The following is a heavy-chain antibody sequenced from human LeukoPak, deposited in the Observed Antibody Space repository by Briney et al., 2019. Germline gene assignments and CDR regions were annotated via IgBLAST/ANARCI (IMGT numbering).Heavy chain of an antibody. V-gene: IGHV4-34*01. J-gene: IGHJ3*02. CDR1: GGSFSGYY. CDR2: INHSGST. Sequence: SETLSLTCAVYGGSFSGYYWSGIREPPGKGLEWIGEINHSGSTNYNPSLKSRVTISVDTSKNQFSLKVSSATAADTAVYYCARAFADTFDIWGQGTMVTVSS. CDR3: ARAFADTFDI.